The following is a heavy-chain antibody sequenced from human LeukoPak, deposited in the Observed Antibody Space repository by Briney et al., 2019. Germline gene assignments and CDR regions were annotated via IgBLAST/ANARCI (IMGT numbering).Heavy chain of an antibody. CDR3: ARVTGYPYYFDY. V-gene: IGHV3-23*01. D-gene: IGHD3-9*01. CDR1: EFTFGSYW. Sequence: GGSLRLSCVASEFTFGSYWMSWVRQAPAKGLEWVSAISSSGGSTYYADSVKGRFTISRDNSKNTLYLQMNSLRAEDTAVYYCARVTGYPYYFDYWGQGTLVTVSS. CDR2: ISSSGGST. J-gene: IGHJ4*02.